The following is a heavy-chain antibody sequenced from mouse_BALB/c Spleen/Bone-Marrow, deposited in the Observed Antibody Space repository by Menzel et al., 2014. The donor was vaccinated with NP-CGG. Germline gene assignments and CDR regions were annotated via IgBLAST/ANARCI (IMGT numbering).Heavy chain of an antibody. CDR1: GYTFTSYT. CDR3: ARSAYYRSLFAY. D-gene: IGHD2-14*01. CDR2: INPSSGYA. V-gene: IGHV1-4*01. J-gene: IGHJ3*01. Sequence: VHVKQSGAELARPGASVKMSCKASGYTFTSYTMHWVKQRPGQGLEWIGYINPSSGYANYNQKFKDKATLTADKSSSTAYMQLSSLISEDSAVYYCARSAYYRSLFAYRGQGTLVTVSA.